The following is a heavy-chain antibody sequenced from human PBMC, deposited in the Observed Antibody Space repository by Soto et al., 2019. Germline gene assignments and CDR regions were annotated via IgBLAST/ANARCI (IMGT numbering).Heavy chain of an antibody. V-gene: IGHV3-23*01. CDR3: AKVSRSSLHPWLIDY. D-gene: IGHD6-13*01. Sequence: GGSLRLSCAASGFTFSSYAMSWVRQAPGKGLEWVSAISGSGGSTYYADSVKGRFTISRDNSKNTLYLQMNSLRAEDTAVYYCAKVSRSSLHPWLIDYWGQGTLVTVSS. CDR2: ISGSGGST. CDR1: GFTFSSYA. J-gene: IGHJ4*02.